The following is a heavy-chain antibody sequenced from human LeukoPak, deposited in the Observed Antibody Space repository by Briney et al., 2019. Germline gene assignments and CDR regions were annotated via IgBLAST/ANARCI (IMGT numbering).Heavy chain of an antibody. Sequence: SVKVSFKASGGTFISYAISWVRQAPGQGLEWMGGIIPIFGAANYAQKFQGRVTITADKSTSTAYMELSSLRSEDTAVYYCARELAAAGVDAFDIWGQGTMVTVSS. CDR2: IIPIFGAA. J-gene: IGHJ3*02. D-gene: IGHD6-13*01. CDR3: ARELAAAGVDAFDI. CDR1: GGTFISYA. V-gene: IGHV1-69*06.